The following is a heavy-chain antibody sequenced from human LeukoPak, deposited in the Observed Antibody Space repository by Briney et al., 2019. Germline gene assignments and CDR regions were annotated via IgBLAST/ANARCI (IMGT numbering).Heavy chain of an antibody. Sequence: GGSLRLSCAASGFTFSSFWMSWVRQAPGTGLEWVANIKQDGSEKYYVDSVKGRFTISRDNAENTLYLQMNSLRVEDTAVYYCVRSAFHAGSGNYYDYWGQGTLVTVSS. CDR2: IKQDGSEK. CDR1: GFTFSSFW. V-gene: IGHV3-7*01. D-gene: IGHD3-22*01. J-gene: IGHJ4*02. CDR3: VRSAFHAGSGNYYDY.